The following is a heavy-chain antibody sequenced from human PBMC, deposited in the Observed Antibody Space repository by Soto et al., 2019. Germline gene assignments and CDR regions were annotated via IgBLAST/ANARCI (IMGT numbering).Heavy chain of an antibody. V-gene: IGHV1-3*05. J-gene: IGHJ4*02. CDR2: INAGNGNT. Sequence: QVQLVQSGAEEKKPGASVKVSCKASGYTFTSYAMHWVRQAPGQRLEWMGWINAGNGNTKYSQKFQGRVTITRDTSVSTAYMELSILRSEDTAVYFWAGVPGGSSSFVDYCGQGPLVTFSS. CDR3: AGVPGGSSSFVDY. D-gene: IGHD6-6*01. CDR1: GYTFTSYA.